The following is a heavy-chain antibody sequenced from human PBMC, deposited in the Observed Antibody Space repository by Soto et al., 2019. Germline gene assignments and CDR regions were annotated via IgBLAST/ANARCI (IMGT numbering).Heavy chain of an antibody. CDR1: GFTFDDYT. D-gene: IGHD5-12*01. J-gene: IGHJ6*02. CDR2: ISWDGGST. Sequence: GGSLRLSCAASGFTFDDYTMHWVRQAPGKGLEWVSLISWDGGSTYYADSVKGRFTISRDNSKNSLYLQMNSLRTEDTALYYCARERTATIIHYYYGMDVWGQGTTVTVSS. CDR3: ARERTATIIHYYYGMDV. V-gene: IGHV3-43*01.